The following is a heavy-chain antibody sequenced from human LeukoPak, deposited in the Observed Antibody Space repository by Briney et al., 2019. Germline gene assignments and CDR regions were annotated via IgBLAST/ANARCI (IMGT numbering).Heavy chain of an antibody. CDR1: GDSISSSSYY. D-gene: IGHD3-22*01. V-gene: IGHV4-39*01. J-gene: IGHJ4*02. CDR2: IYYSGST. Sequence: SETLSLTCTVSGDSISSSSYYWVWLRQPPGKGLEWIATIYYSGSTYYNPSLKSRVTISVDTSKNQFSLKLSSVTAADTAMYYCARYWGPYDNSGAYFDYWGQGALVTVSS. CDR3: ARYWGPYDNSGAYFDY.